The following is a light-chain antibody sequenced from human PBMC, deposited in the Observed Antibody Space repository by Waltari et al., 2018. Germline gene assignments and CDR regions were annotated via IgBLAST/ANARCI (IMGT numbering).Light chain of an antibody. CDR3: QQYNNWPRT. J-gene: IGKJ1*01. CDR1: QSVSSN. V-gene: IGKV3-15*01. Sequence: EIVMTQSPATQSMSPGERATLSCRASQSVSSNLAWYQQKPGQAPRLLIYGASTRATGIPARFSGSGSGTEFTLTISSLQSEDFAVYYCQQYNNWPRTFGQGTKVEIK. CDR2: GAS.